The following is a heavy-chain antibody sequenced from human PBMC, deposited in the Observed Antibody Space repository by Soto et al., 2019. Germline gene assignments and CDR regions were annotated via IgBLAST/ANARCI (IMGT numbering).Heavy chain of an antibody. D-gene: IGHD1-26*01. J-gene: IGHJ6*02. V-gene: IGHV4-4*07. CDR1: GGSISSYY. Sequence: SETLSLTCTVSGGSISSYYWSWIRQAAGKGLEWIGRIYTSGSTNYNPSLKSRVTMSVDTSKNQFSLKLSSVTAADTAVYYCARSKPYSGIHGGGHGMDGWGQVSTIKVSX. CDR3: ARSKPYSGIHGGGHGMDG. CDR2: IYTSGST.